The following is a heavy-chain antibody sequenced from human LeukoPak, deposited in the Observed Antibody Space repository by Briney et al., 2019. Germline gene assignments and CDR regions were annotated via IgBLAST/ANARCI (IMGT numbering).Heavy chain of an antibody. CDR3: ARGYYGSGSYYKWGWFDP. CDR1: GYTFTGYY. CDR2: INPNSGGT. J-gene: IGHJ5*02. Sequence: APVKVSFKASGYTFTGYYMHWVRQAPGQGLEWMGWINPNSGGTNYAQKFQGRVTMTRDTSISTAYMELSRLRSDDTAVYYCARGYYGSGSYYKWGWFDPWGQGTLVTVSS. D-gene: IGHD3-10*01. V-gene: IGHV1-2*02.